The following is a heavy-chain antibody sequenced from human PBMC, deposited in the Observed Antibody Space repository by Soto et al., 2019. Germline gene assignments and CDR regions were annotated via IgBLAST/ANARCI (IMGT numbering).Heavy chain of an antibody. Sequence: SETLSLTCSVSGTSISNYYWSWIRQPAGKGLEHIGRIYTSGSTSYNPSLKSRVTMSMDTSQTQIYLNLASVTAADTAVYYCARGGIQLSYAFDYWGQGIQVTVSS. J-gene: IGHJ4*02. CDR2: IYTSGST. V-gene: IGHV4-4*07. CDR3: ARGGIQLSYAFDY. D-gene: IGHD5-18*01. CDR1: GTSISNYY.